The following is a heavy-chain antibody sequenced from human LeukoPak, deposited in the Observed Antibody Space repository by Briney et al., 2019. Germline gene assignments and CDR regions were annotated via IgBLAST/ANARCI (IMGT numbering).Heavy chain of an antibody. CDR2: IYYSGST. Sequence: PSETLSLTCAVYGGSFSGYYWSWIRQPPGKGLEWIGSIYYSGSTYYNPSLKSRVTISVDTSKNQFSLKLSSVIAADTAVYYCARDHRSLSGLDWYFDLWGRGTLVTVSS. CDR1: GGSFSGYY. V-gene: IGHV4-34*01. D-gene: IGHD5-12*01. CDR3: ARDHRSLSGLDWYFDL. J-gene: IGHJ2*01.